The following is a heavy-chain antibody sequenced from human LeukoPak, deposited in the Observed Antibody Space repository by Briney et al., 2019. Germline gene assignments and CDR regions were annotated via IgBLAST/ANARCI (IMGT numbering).Heavy chain of an antibody. D-gene: IGHD6-19*01. CDR2: INTDGTVT. CDR1: GFTFSKYW. Sequence: GSLRLSSAASGFTFSKYWMLWVRQAPGKGLESVSRINTDGTVTTYADSVKGRFIVSRDNADNTMFLQMNSVRDEDTAVYYCATKQWLAPPPDSWGQGTPVTVSS. CDR3: ATKQWLAPPPDS. V-gene: IGHV3-74*01. J-gene: IGHJ4*02.